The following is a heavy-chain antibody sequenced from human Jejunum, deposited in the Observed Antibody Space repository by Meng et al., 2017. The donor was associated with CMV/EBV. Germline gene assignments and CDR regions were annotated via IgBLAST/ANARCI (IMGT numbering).Heavy chain of an antibody. J-gene: IGHJ1*01. CDR2: IRPKTGNT. D-gene: IGHD2/OR15-2a*01. V-gene: IGHV1-18*01. CDR1: GYAFVDSF. CDR3: ARDTYLGEYFQH. Sequence: KSSGYAFVDSFISWVRQAPGQGLEWMGWIRPKTGNTKYTQKLQDRVSMTTDISTNTAYLDLRGLKSDDTAVYYCARDTYLGEYFQHWGQGTLVTVSS.